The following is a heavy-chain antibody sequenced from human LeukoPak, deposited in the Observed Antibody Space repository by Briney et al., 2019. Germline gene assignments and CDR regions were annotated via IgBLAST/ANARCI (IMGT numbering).Heavy chain of an antibody. Sequence: PGGSLRLSCAASGFTFSSYAMHWVRQAPGKGLEWVAVISYDGSNKYYADSVKGRFTISRDNSKNTLYLQMNSLRAEDTAVYYCARAYSTAAAGTGQFDYWGQGTLVTVSS. CDR1: GFTFSSYA. V-gene: IGHV3-30-3*01. CDR2: ISYDGSNK. J-gene: IGHJ4*02. CDR3: ARAYSTAAAGTGQFDY. D-gene: IGHD6-13*01.